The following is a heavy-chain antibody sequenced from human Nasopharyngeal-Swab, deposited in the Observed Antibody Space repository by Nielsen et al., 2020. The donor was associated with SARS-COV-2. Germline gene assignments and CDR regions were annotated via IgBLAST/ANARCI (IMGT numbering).Heavy chain of an antibody. CDR1: GFTFSSYE. Sequence: SLQLCWASCGFTFSSYEMNWVRQAPGKGLEWVSYISSSGSTIYYADSVKGRFTISRDNAKNSLYLQMNSLRAEDTALYHCAKDMSPNTYYYYMDVWGKGTTVTVSS. V-gene: IGHV3-48*03. D-gene: IGHD3-10*02. CDR2: ISSSGSTI. J-gene: IGHJ6*03. CDR3: AKDMSPNTYYYYMDV.